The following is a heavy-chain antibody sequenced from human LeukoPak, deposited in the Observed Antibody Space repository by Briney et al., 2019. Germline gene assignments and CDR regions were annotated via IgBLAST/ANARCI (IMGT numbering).Heavy chain of an antibody. CDR3: TTRWGIVGATPADY. Sequence: GGSLRLSCAASGFTFSGAAMHWVRQASGKGLEWVGRIRSKPNSYATAYAASVKGRFTISRDDSKNTAYLQMNSLKTEDTAVYYCTTRWGIVGATPADYWGQGTLVTVSS. V-gene: IGHV3-73*01. CDR1: GFTFSGAA. CDR2: IRSKPNSYAT. D-gene: IGHD1-26*01. J-gene: IGHJ4*02.